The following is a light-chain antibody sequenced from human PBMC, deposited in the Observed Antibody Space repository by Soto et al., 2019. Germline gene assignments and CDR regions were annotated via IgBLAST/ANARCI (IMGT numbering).Light chain of an antibody. J-gene: IGKJ1*01. CDR1: QSLLHSNGYTF. V-gene: IGKV2-28*01. Sequence: DIVMTQSPLSLPVTPGEPASISCRSSQSLLHSNGYTFLDWYLQKPGQSPQLLIYMGSNRASGVPDRFSGSGSGTDFTLKISRVEPEDVGVYYCMQALQTPRTFGQGTKVEIK. CDR3: MQALQTPRT. CDR2: MGS.